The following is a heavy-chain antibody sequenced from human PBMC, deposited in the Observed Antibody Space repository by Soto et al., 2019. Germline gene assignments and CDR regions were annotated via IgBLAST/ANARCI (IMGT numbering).Heavy chain of an antibody. CDR3: ARTSRYGESGYYPYFDY. J-gene: IGHJ4*02. Sequence: GASVKVSCKASGNTFNSYVIHWVRQAPGQRHEWMGRINGGNGNTKYSQKFQGRVTITGDTPASTAYMELSSLRSEDTAVYYCARTSRYGESGYYPYFDYWGQGTLVTVSS. V-gene: IGHV1-3*01. D-gene: IGHD3-22*01. CDR2: INGGNGNT. CDR1: GNTFNSYV.